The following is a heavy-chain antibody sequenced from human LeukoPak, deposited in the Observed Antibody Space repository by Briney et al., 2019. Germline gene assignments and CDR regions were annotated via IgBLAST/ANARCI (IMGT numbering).Heavy chain of an antibody. CDR3: ARTSPTSAY. Sequence: GGSLSLSCAASGFPFSSYYMNWVRQPPGKGPEWVATINQDGSERYSVESVKGRFTISRDNAENSLYLQMNSLRAEDTAVYFCARTSPTSAYWGQGTLVTVSS. J-gene: IGHJ4*02. CDR2: INQDGSER. D-gene: IGHD5-12*01. CDR1: GFPFSSYY. V-gene: IGHV3-7*03.